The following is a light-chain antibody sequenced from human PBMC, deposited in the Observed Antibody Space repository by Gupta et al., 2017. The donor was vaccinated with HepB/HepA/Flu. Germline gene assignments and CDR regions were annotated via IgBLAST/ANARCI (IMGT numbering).Light chain of an antibody. CDR2: EVN. Sequence: QSALTQPRSVSGSPGQSVTISCTGTSSDVGNYNYVSWYQQHPGKAPKLMIYEVNKRPSGVPDHLSGSKSGKTASLNLSGLKADDEADYYCCSSEGTHFCRVFGSGTKLNVL. CDR3: CSSEGTHFCRV. CDR1: SSDVGNYNY. V-gene: IGLV2-11*01. J-gene: IGLJ1*01.